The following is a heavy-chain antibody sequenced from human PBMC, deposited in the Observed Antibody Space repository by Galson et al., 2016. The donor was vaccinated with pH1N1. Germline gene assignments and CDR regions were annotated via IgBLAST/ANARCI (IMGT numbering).Heavy chain of an antibody. CDR3: AKPIYGSGGFDP. J-gene: IGHJ5*02. CDR1: GFTFSSYG. D-gene: IGHD3-10*01. Sequence: SLRLSCAASGFTFSSYGMHWVRQAPGKGLEWVAVISYVGSKKYYADSVKGRFPISRDNSKNTLYLQMNSLRAEDTAVYYCAKPIYGSGGFDPWGQGTLVTVSS. CDR2: ISYVGSKK. V-gene: IGHV3-30*18.